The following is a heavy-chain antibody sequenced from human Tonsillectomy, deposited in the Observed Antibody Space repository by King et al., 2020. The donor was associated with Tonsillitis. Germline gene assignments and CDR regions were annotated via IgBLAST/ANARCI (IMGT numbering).Heavy chain of an antibody. CDR1: GFSFSNYA. Sequence: QLVESGGGLVQPGGSLRLSCAASGFSFSNYAMSWVRQAPGKGLEWVSAISGSGDSTYYADSVKGRFTIFRDNSKNTVYLQMNSLRAEDTAVYYCATDWYYDSSGYYYYGMDVWGQGTTVTVSS. D-gene: IGHD3-22*01. CDR2: ISGSGDST. V-gene: IGHV3-23*04. CDR3: ATDWYYDSSGYYYYGMDV. J-gene: IGHJ6*02.